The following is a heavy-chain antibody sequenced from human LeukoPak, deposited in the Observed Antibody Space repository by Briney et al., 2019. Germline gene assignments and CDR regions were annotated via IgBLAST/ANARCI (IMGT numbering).Heavy chain of an antibody. J-gene: IGHJ4*02. CDR3: ATSRSLDY. Sequence: PGGSLRLSCAASGFTFDDYAMRWVRQAPGKGLEWVSGISWNSGSIGYAGSVKGRFTISRDNAKNSLYLQMNSLRAEDTAVYYCATSRSLDYWGQGTLVTVSS. CDR2: ISWNSGSI. V-gene: IGHV3-9*01. CDR1: GFTFDDYA.